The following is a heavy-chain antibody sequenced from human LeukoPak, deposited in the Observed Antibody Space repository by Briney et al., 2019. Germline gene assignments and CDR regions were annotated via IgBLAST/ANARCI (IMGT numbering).Heavy chain of an antibody. D-gene: IGHD1-26*01. CDR2: ISGSGGST. CDR3: AKDPRWELRRTFDY. Sequence: PGGSLRLSCAASGFTFSSYAMSWVRQAPGKGLEWVSAISGSGGSTYYADSVKGRFTISRDNSKNTLYPQMNSLRAEDTAVYYCAKDPRWELRRTFDYWGQGTLVTVSS. CDR1: GFTFSSYA. V-gene: IGHV3-23*01. J-gene: IGHJ4*02.